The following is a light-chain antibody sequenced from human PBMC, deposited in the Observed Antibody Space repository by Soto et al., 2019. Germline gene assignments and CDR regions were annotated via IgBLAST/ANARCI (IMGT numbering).Light chain of an antibody. Sequence: DIQMTQSPSTVSASVGDRVTITCRASQSISTWLAWYQQKPGKAPKLLIYDASTLKSGVPSRFSGSAFGTEFTLSIDSLQPDDLANYYYQQYNSYSGTFGQGTKVDVK. CDR1: QSISTW. J-gene: IGKJ1*01. CDR3: QQYNSYSGT. CDR2: DAS. V-gene: IGKV1-5*01.